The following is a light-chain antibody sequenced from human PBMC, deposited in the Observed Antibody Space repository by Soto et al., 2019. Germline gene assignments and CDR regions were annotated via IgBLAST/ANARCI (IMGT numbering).Light chain of an antibody. CDR3: QQRSNWIT. CDR2: DAS. V-gene: IGKV3-11*01. Sequence: IVMTQSQATLSLSPGERATLSCRASQSVSSYLAWYQQKPGQAPRLLIYDASNRATGIPARFSGSGSGTDFTLTISSLEPEDFAVYYCQQRSNWITFGQGTRLEIK. CDR1: QSVSSY. J-gene: IGKJ5*01.